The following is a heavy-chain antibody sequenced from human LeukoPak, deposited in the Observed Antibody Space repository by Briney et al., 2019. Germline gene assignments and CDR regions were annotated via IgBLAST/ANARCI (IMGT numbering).Heavy chain of an antibody. V-gene: IGHV4-61*02. J-gene: IGHJ4*02. CDR3: AREDSSTYYYDN. CDR1: GGSISSGSYY. Sequence: SETLSLTCTVSGGSISSGSYYWSWIRQPAGKGLEWIGRIYTSGSTNYSPSLKSRVTISVDTSKNQFSLKLSSVTAADTAVYYCAREDSSTYYYDNWGQGTLVTVSS. CDR2: IYTSGST. D-gene: IGHD3-22*01.